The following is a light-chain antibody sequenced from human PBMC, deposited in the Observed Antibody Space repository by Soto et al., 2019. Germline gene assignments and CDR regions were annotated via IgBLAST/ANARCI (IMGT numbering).Light chain of an antibody. V-gene: IGLV1-51*01. Sequence: QSVLTQPPSLSAAPGQKVTISCSGSSSNIGRNSVSWYQHLPGTAPKLLIYDNDKRPSGIPVRFSGSKSGTSATLGITGLQTGDEADYYCGAWDNSLTVVVFGGGTKVTVL. J-gene: IGLJ2*01. CDR3: GAWDNSLTVVV. CDR2: DND. CDR1: SSNIGRNS.